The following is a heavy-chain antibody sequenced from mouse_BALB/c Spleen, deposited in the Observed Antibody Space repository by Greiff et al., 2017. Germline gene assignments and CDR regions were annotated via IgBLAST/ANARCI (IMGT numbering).Heavy chain of an antibody. J-gene: IGHJ3*01. Sequence: VKLQQSGAELARPGASVKLSCKASGYTFTSYWMQWVKQRPGQGLEWIGAIYPGDGDTRYTQKFKGKATLTADKSSSTAYMQLSSLASEDSAVYYCARDGYDPAWFAYWGQGTLVTVSA. CDR1: GYTFTSYW. V-gene: IGHV1-87*01. CDR3: ARDGYDPAWFAY. D-gene: IGHD2-2*01. CDR2: IYPGDGDT.